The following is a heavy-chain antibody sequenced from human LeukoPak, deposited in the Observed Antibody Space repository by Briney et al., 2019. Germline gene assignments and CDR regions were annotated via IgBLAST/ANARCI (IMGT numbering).Heavy chain of an antibody. D-gene: IGHD6-19*01. CDR3: ARGRRRSSGWSFDY. CDR2: INHSGST. CDR1: GGSFSGYY. J-gene: IGHJ4*02. Sequence: PSETLSLTCAVYGGSFSGYYWSWIRQPPGKGLEWIGEINHSGSTNYNPSLKSRVTISGDTPKNQFSLNLSSVTAADTAVYYCARGRRRSSGWSFDYWGQGTLVTVSS. V-gene: IGHV4-34*01.